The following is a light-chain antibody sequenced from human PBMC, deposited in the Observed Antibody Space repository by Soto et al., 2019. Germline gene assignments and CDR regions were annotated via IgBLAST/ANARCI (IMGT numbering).Light chain of an antibody. CDR1: QIISNN. CDR2: AAS. V-gene: IGKV1-39*01. J-gene: IGKJ2*01. Sequence: DIQMTQSPSSLSASVGDGVTITCRASQIISNNLNWYQQKPGKAPQLLIYAASSLQSGVPSRFSGSGSGTDFTLTISSLQPEDFATYYCQQSYTTPFTFGQGTNLEIK. CDR3: QQSYTTPFT.